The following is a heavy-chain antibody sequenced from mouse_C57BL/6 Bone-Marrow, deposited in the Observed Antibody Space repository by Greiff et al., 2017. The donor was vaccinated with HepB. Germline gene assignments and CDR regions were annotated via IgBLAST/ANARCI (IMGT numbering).Heavy chain of an antibody. V-gene: IGHV5-12*01. CDR1: GFTFSDYY. Sequence: DVMLVESGGGLVQPGGSLKLSCAASGFTFSDYYMYWVRQTPEKRLEWVAYISNGGGSTYYPDTVKGRFTISRDNAKNTLYLQMSRLKSEDTAMYYCARRGYAMDYWGQGTSVTVSS. CDR3: ARRGYAMDY. CDR2: ISNGGGST. J-gene: IGHJ4*01.